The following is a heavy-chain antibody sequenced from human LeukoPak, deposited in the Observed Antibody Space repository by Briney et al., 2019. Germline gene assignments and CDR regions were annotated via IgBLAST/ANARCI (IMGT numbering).Heavy chain of an antibody. CDR2: ISGSGGST. V-gene: IGHV3-23*01. CDR3: ANYYCSGGSCHRNFDY. Sequence: PGGSLRLSCAASGFTFSSYAMSWVRQAPGKGLEWVSAISGSGGSTYYADSVKGRFTISRDNSKNTLYLQMNSLRAEDTAIYYCANYYCSGGSCHRNFDYWGQGTLVTVSS. D-gene: IGHD2-15*01. CDR1: GFTFSSYA. J-gene: IGHJ4*02.